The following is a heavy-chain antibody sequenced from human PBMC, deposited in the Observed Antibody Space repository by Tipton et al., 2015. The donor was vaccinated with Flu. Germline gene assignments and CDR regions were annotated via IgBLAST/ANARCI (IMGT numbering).Heavy chain of an antibody. CDR1: GGSISSYY. CDR2: IYTSGST. D-gene: IGHD3-10*01. V-gene: IGHV4-4*07. Sequence: TLSLTCTVSGGSISSYYWSWIRQPAGKGLEWIGRIYTSGSTNYNPSLKSRVTMSVDTAKNQFSQRLSSVTAADTAVYYCARSTYYYGSGSSDYWGQGTLVAVSS. J-gene: IGHJ4*02. CDR3: ARSTYYYGSGSSDY.